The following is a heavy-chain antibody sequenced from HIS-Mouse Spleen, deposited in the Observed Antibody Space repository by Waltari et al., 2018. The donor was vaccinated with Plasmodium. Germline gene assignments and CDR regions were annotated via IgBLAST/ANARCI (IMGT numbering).Heavy chain of an antibody. CDR3: ASSWYWYFDL. CDR1: GFTFGSYG. V-gene: IGHV3-7*01. J-gene: IGHJ3*01. CDR2: IKQDGSEK. Sequence: EVQLVESGGGLVQPGGSLRLSCAASGFTFGSYGMSWVRQAPGKGLEWVANIKQDGSEKYYVDSVKGRFTISRDNAKNSLYLQMNSLRAEDTAVYYCASSWYWYFDLWGQGTMVTVSS. D-gene: IGHD6-13*01.